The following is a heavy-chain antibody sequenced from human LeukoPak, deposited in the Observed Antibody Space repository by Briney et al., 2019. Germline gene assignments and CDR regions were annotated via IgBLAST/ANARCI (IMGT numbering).Heavy chain of an antibody. CDR2: ISSSGSTI. CDR3: ARDRSPYDSSGYYY. V-gene: IGHV3-48*04. J-gene: IGHJ4*02. D-gene: IGHD3-22*01. CDR1: GFTFSSYG. Sequence: PGGSLRLSCAASGFTFSSYGMNWVRQAPGKGLEWVSYISSSGSTIYYADSVKGRFTISRDNAKNSLYLQMNSLRAEDTAVYYCARDRSPYDSSGYYYWGQGTLVTVSS.